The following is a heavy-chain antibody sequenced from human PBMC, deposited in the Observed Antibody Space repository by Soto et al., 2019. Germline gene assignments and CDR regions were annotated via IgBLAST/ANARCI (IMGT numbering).Heavy chain of an antibody. J-gene: IGHJ6*03. Sequence: GGSLRLSCAASGFTFSSYWMHWVRQAPGKGLVWVSRINSDGSSTSYADSVKGRFTISRDNATNTLYLQMNSLRAEDTAVYYCARRAGYCSGGSCPYYYYYMDVWGKGTTVTVSS. CDR2: INSDGSST. CDR1: GFTFSSYW. V-gene: IGHV3-74*01. CDR3: ARRAGYCSGGSCPYYYYYMDV. D-gene: IGHD2-15*01.